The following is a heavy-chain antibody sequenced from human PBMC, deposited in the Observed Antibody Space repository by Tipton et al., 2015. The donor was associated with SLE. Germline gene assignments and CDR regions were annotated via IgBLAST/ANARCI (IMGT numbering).Heavy chain of an antibody. Sequence: TLSLTCTVSGYSISSGYYWSWIRQHPGKGLEWIGYIYYSGSTYYNPSLKSRVTISVDTSKNQFSLKLSSVTAADTAVYYCARGIAAADGYWGQGTLVTVSS. J-gene: IGHJ4*02. CDR1: GYSISSGYY. V-gene: IGHV4-31*03. CDR3: ARGIAAADGY. D-gene: IGHD6-13*01. CDR2: IYYSGST.